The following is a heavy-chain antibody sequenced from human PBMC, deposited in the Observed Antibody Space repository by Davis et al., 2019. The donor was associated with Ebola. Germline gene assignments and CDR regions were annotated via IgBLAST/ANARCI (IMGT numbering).Heavy chain of an antibody. CDR2: TYYSSKWFN. CDR1: GDSVSGNSGA. CDR3: VRVWGRHGMGV. J-gene: IGHJ6*02. Sequence: PSETLSLTCAISGDSVSGNSGAWNWIRQSPSRGLEWLGRTYYSSKWFNDYEVSVNGRITINPDTSKNQFSLQLNSVTPEDTAVYYCVRVWGRHGMGVWGQGTTVTVSS. D-gene: IGHD1-26*01. V-gene: IGHV6-1*01.